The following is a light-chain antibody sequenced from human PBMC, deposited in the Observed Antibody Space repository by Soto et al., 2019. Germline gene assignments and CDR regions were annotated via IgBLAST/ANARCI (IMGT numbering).Light chain of an antibody. Sequence: ALTQPASVSGSPEQSITISCTGPGSDVGSFDLVSWYQQHPGKAPKLIIFEGSKRPSGISNRFSGSKSDNRASLTISGLQAEDEADYYCSSYAGSMTWVFGGGTKLTVL. CDR1: GSDVGSFDL. CDR3: SSYAGSMTWV. J-gene: IGLJ3*02. CDR2: EGS. V-gene: IGLV2-23*01.